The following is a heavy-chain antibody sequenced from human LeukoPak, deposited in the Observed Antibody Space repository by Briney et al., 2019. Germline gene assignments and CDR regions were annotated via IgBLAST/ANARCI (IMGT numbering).Heavy chain of an antibody. CDR1: GGSISSGGYY. J-gene: IGHJ1*01. Sequence: PSETLSLTCTVSGGSISSGGYYWSWIRQPPGKGLEWIGEINHSGSTNYNPSLKSRVTISVDTSKNQFSLKLSSVTAADTAVYYCARGPGRDGYNYKAPKYFQHWGQGTLVTVSS. CDR3: ARGPGRDGYNYKAPKYFQH. V-gene: IGHV4-39*07. D-gene: IGHD5-24*01. CDR2: INHSGST.